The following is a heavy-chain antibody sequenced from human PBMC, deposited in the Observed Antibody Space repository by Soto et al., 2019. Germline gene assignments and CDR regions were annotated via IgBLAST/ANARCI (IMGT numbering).Heavy chain of an antibody. J-gene: IGHJ6*02. CDR2: ISSSGDAI. CDR1: GFIFSDYT. D-gene: IGHD6-13*01. V-gene: IGHV3-48*02. CDR3: ARDHGGSTWFVGVYYFFGMDV. Sequence: EVQLVESGGDLVQPGGSLRLSCAASGFIFSDYTMTWVRQAPGRGLEFVSHISSSGDAIFYAESVKGRFTVSRDNAKNSLYLQMNSVGDDDTAVYFCARDHGGSTWFVGVYYFFGMDVWGQGTAVTVSS.